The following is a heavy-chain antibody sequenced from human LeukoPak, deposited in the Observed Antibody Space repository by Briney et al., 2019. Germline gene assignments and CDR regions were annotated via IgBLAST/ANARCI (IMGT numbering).Heavy chain of an antibody. CDR2: NSGSA. D-gene: IGHD6-19*01. Sequence: PSETLSLTCTVSGGSINSYYWSWIRQPLGKGLEWIGYNSGSANYNPSLKSRVTISVDTSKNQFSLKLSSVTAADTAVYYCARVGSGREYYLDYRGQGTLVTVSS. J-gene: IGHJ4*02. V-gene: IGHV4-59*01. CDR1: GGSINSYY. CDR3: ARVGSGREYYLDY.